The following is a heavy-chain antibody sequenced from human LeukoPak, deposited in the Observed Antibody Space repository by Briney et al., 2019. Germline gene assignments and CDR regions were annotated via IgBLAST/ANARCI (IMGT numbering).Heavy chain of an antibody. CDR3: ARHEYSGSYYGLSWFDP. J-gene: IGHJ5*02. D-gene: IGHD1-26*01. CDR2: IYHSGST. Sequence: PSETLSLTCAVSGYSISSGYYWGWIRQPPGKELEWIGSIYHSGSTYYNPSLKSRVTISVDTSKNQLSLKLSSLTAADTAVYYCARHEYSGSYYGLSWFDPWGQGTLVTVSS. CDR1: GYSISSGYY. V-gene: IGHV4-38-2*01.